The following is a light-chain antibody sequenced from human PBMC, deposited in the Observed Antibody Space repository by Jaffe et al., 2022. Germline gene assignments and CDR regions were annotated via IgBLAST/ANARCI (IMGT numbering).Light chain of an antibody. CDR3: GSYLGIAGDDLRV. Sequence: QSALTQPPSASGSPGQSVTISCTGTSSDVGGYNYVSWYQQHPGRAPRLLIYEVTKRPSGVPDRFSGSKSGNTASLTVSGLQAEDEADYYCGSYLGIAGDDLRVFGTGTKVTVL. V-gene: IGLV2-8*01. J-gene: IGLJ1*01. CDR1: SSDVGGYNY. CDR2: EVT.